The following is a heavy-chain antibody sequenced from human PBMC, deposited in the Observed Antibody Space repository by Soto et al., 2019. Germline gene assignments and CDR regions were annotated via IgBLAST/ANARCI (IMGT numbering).Heavy chain of an antibody. J-gene: IGHJ4*02. Sequence: SVKVSCPSSGGTFSGYASSWVRQAPGQGLEWMGWIIPIFGSANYAQKFQGRVTITPDTSTSTAYMELSSLRSDDTSVYYCASDWTITYTGFDDCGQVSLVAFAS. V-gene: IGHV1-69*06. CDR3: ASDWTITYTGFDD. CDR2: IIPIFGSA. D-gene: IGHD3-10*01. CDR1: GGTFSGYA.